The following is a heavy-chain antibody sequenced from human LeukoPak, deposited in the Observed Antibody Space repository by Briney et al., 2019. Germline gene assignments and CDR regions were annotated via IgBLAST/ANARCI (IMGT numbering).Heavy chain of an antibody. CDR2: IIPILGIA. V-gene: IGHV1-69*04. CDR1: GGTFSSYA. Sequence: GASVKVSCKASGGTFSSYAISWVRQAPGQGLEWMGRIIPILGIANYAQKFQGRVTITADKSTSTAYMELSSLRSEDTAVYYCARGVNTDYYDSSGYFHWGRGTLVTVSS. D-gene: IGHD3-22*01. CDR3: ARGVNTDYYDSSGYFH. J-gene: IGHJ4*02.